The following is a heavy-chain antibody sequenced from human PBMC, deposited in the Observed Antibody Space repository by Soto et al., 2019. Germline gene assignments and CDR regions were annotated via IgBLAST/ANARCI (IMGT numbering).Heavy chain of an antibody. CDR1: GFTFSSYA. CDR3: AKDYYSWFGEYHSFGGMDV. Sequence: GGSLRLSCAASGFTFSSYAMSWVRQAPGKGLEWVSAISGSGGSTYYADSVKGRFTISRDNSKNTLYLQMNSLRAEDTAVYYCAKDYYSWFGEYHSFGGMDVWGQGTTVTV. V-gene: IGHV3-23*01. J-gene: IGHJ6*02. CDR2: ISGSGGST. D-gene: IGHD3-10*01.